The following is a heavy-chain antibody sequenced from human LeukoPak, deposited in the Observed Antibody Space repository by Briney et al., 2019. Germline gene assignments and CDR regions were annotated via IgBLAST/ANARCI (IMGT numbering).Heavy chain of an antibody. CDR3: ARDFDIAAGMDV. D-gene: IGHD6-13*01. V-gene: IGHV4-59*01. CDR2: IYDSGGT. CDR1: GVSISHYY. Sequence: PSETLSLTCAVSGVSISHYYWSWIRQPPGKGLEWIGYIYDSGGTSYNPSLKSRVTISVDTSKNQFSLKLSSVTAADTAVYYCARDFDIAAGMDVWGQGTTVTVSS. J-gene: IGHJ6*02.